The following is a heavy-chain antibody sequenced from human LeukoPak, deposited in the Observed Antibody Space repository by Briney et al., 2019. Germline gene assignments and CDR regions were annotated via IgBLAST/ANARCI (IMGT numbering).Heavy chain of an antibody. CDR2: ISSSGTNI. V-gene: IGHV3-11*04. CDR1: GFTFSDYY. CDR3: ARNDYGDYDGAFDI. Sequence: GGSLRLSCAASGFTFSDYYMSWIRQAPGKGLEWVSYISSSGTNIYYADSVKGRFTISRDNAKNSLYLQMNSLRAEDTAVYYCARNDYGDYDGAFDIWGQGTMVTVSS. J-gene: IGHJ3*02. D-gene: IGHD4-17*01.